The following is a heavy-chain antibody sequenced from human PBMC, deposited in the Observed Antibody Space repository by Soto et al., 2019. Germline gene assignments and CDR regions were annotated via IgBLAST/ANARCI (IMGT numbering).Heavy chain of an antibody. Sequence: SETLSLTCTVSGGSISSGDYYWSWIRQPPGKGLEWIGSIYYSGSTYYNPSLKSRVTISVDRSKNQFSLKLSSVTAADTAVYYCARGPPFQWGQGTLVTVSS. V-gene: IGHV4-30-4*01. J-gene: IGHJ4*02. CDR1: GGSISSGDYY. CDR2: IYYSGST. CDR3: ARGPPFQ.